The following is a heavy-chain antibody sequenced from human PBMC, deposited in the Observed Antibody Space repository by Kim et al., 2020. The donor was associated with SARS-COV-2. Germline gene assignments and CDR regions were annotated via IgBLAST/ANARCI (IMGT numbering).Heavy chain of an antibody. Sequence: GGSLRLSCAASGFTFSSYGMHWVRQAPGKGLEWVAVIWYDGSNKYYADSVKGRFTISRDNSKNTLYLQMNSLRAEDTAVYYCAKTGYDILTGYSDGYFDLGGRGTLVTVSS. CDR3: AKTGYDILTGYSDGYFDL. CDR2: IWYDGSNK. D-gene: IGHD3-9*01. J-gene: IGHJ2*01. CDR1: GFTFSSYG. V-gene: IGHV3-33*06.